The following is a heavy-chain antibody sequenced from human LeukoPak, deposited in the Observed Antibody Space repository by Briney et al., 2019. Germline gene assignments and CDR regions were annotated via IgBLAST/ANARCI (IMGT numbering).Heavy chain of an antibody. CDR1: GYTFTSYG. D-gene: IGHD1-1*01. V-gene: IGHV1-18*01. J-gene: IGHJ3*02. CDR3: ATTLYRYGAFDI. Sequence: ASVKVSCKASGYTFTSYGISWVRQAPGQGLEWMGWISAYNGNTNYAQKLQGRVTMTTDTSTSTAYMELRSLRSDDTAVYYCATTLYRYGAFDIWGQGAMVTVSS. CDR2: ISAYNGNT.